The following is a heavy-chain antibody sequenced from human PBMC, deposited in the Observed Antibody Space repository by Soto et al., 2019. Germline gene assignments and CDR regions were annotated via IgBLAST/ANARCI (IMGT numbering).Heavy chain of an antibody. CDR1: GGSISSSNW. Sequence: SETLSLTCAVSGGSISSSNWWSWIRQHPGKGLEWIGYIYYSGSTYYNPSLESRVTISVGTSKNQFSLKLTSVTAADTAVYYCARSVFPWGQGTLVTVSS. J-gene: IGHJ5*02. CDR3: ARSVFP. CDR2: IYYSGST. V-gene: IGHV4-31*11.